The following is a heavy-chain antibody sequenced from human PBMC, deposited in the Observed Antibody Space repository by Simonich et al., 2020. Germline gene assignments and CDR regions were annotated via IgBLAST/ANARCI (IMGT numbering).Heavy chain of an antibody. D-gene: IGHD2-2*01. CDR3: ARDPVVPAAIRNAFDI. CDR1: GYTFTGYY. V-gene: IGHV1-2*02. CDR2: INPNSGGT. J-gene: IGHJ3*02. Sequence: QVQLVQSGAEVKKPGASVKVSCKASGYTFTGYYMHWWRQAPGQGLGWKGWINPNSGGTNNAQTVQGRVTMTRDTSISTAYMELSRLRSDDTAVYYCARDPVVPAAIRNAFDIWGQGTMVTVSS.